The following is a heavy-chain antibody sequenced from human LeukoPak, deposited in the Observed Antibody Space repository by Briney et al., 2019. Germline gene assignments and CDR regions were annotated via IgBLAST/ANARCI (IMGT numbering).Heavy chain of an antibody. Sequence: PGGSLRLSCAAPGFTFSTYAMSWVRQAPGKGLEWVSAISGSGGSTYYADSVKGRFTISRDNSKNTLYLQMNSLRAEDTAVYYCARNHYDILTGYCYDYWGQGTLVTVSS. J-gene: IGHJ4*02. D-gene: IGHD3-9*01. CDR2: ISGSGGST. V-gene: IGHV3-23*01. CDR3: ARNHYDILTGYCYDY. CDR1: GFTFSTYA.